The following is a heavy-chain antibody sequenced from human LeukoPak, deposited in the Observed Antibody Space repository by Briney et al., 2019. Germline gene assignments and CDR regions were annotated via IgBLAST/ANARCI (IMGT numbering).Heavy chain of an antibody. D-gene: IGHD3-3*01. Sequence: SETLSLTCAVYGGSFSGYYWSWIRRPPGKGLEWIGEINHSGSTNYNPSLKSRVTISVDTSKNQFSLKLSSVTAADTAVYYCARAGWIGYRFDPWGQGTLVTVSS. CDR3: ARAGWIGYRFDP. V-gene: IGHV4-34*01. CDR1: GGSFSGYY. J-gene: IGHJ5*02. CDR2: INHSGST.